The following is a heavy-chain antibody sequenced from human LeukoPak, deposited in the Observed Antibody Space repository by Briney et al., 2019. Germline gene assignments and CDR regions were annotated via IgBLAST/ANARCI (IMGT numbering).Heavy chain of an antibody. CDR3: VRGLDYNVAWVY. D-gene: IGHD3-10*01. Sequence: PGGSLRLSCAASGFTVKTNHMKWVRQAPGKGLEWVSVVYSGGSTDYADSVKGRFSISRDNAKNSLYLQMNSLRAEDTAVYYCVRGLDYNVAWVYWGQGTLVTVSS. CDR1: GFTVKTNH. V-gene: IGHV3-53*01. J-gene: IGHJ4*02. CDR2: VYSGGST.